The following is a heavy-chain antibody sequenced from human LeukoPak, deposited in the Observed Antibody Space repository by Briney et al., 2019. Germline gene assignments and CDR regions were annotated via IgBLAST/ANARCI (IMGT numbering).Heavy chain of an antibody. J-gene: IGHJ6*03. CDR2: INWNGGST. Sequence: GGSLRLSCAASGFTFSSYWMHWVRQAPGKGLEWVSGINWNGGSTGYADSVKGRFTISRDNAKNSLYLQMNSLRAEDTALYYCARQLLDLGDYVPVYYYMDVWGKGTTVTVSS. CDR1: GFTFSSYW. D-gene: IGHD4-17*01. V-gene: IGHV3-20*04. CDR3: ARQLLDLGDYVPVYYYMDV.